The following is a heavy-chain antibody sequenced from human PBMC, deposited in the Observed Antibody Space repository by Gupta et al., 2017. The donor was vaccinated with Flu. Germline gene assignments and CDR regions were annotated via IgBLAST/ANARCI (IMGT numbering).Heavy chain of an antibody. D-gene: IGHD4-4*01. Sequence: QVQLQQWGAGLLKPSETLSLTCAVYGGSFSGYYWSWIRQPPGKGLEWIGEINHSGSTNYHPSLKSRVTISVDTSKNQFSLKLSSVTAADTAVYYCARDPDYRPAGRNVEKYYYYGMDVWGQGTTVTVSS. CDR1: GGSFSGYY. CDR2: INHSGST. V-gene: IGHV4-34*01. J-gene: IGHJ6*02. CDR3: ARDPDYRPAGRNVEKYYYYGMDV.